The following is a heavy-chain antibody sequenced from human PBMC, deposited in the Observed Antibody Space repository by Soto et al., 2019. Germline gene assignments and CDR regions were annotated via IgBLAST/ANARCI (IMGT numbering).Heavy chain of an antibody. CDR2: IDWDDDK. CDR1: GFSLSTSGMC. J-gene: IGHJ6*02. Sequence: SGPTLVNPTQTLTLTCTFSGFSLSTSGMCVSWIRQPPGKALEWLALIDWDDDKYYSTSLKTRLTISKDTSKNQVVLTMTNMDPVDTATYYCARDYYGSGSYYNLYYYYHGMDVWGQGTTVTVSS. CDR3: ARDYYGSGSYYNLYYYYHGMDV. D-gene: IGHD3-10*01. V-gene: IGHV2-70*01.